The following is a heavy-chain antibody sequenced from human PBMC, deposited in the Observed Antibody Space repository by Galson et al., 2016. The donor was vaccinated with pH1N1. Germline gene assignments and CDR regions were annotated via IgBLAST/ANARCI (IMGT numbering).Heavy chain of an antibody. Sequence: SLRLSCAASGFTFSDYWMHWVRQAPGMGLVWVSRINSDSSITNYVDSVKGRFTISRDNAKNTLYLQMNSLRAEDTAVYFCARGYFDSSAFYSGDFWGQGTLVTVSS. D-gene: IGHD3-22*01. CDR1: GFTFSDYW. CDR3: ARGYFDSSAFYSGDF. V-gene: IGHV3-74*01. J-gene: IGHJ4*02. CDR2: INSDSSIT.